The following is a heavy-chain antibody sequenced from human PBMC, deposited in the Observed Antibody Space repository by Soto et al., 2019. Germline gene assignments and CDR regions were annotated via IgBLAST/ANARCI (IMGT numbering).Heavy chain of an antibody. Sequence: VPLVQSGAEVRKPGASVTVSCRSSGDSFNDYYIHWVRQAPGQGFEWMGWINPNGGVTKYAQKFQGWVSMTRDTSIRTVYMQLSRLRSDDTAVYYCARESGGATATLDYYYFYMDVWVTGTTVTVSS. V-gene: IGHV1-2*04. CDR2: INPNGGVT. CDR1: GDSFNDYY. CDR3: ARESGGATATLDYYYFYMDV. D-gene: IGHD5-12*01. J-gene: IGHJ6*03.